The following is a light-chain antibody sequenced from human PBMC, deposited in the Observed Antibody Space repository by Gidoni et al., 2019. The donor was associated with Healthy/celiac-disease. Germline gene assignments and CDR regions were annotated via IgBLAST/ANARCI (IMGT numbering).Light chain of an antibody. CDR2: DAS. Sequence: EIVLTQSPATLSLSPGERATHSCRASQSVSSYLACYQQKPGQAPRLLIYDASNRATGIPARFSGSGSGTDFTLTISSLEPEDFAVYYCQQRSNWPSLTFGGGTKVEIK. V-gene: IGKV3-11*01. CDR3: QQRSNWPSLT. J-gene: IGKJ4*01. CDR1: QSVSSY.